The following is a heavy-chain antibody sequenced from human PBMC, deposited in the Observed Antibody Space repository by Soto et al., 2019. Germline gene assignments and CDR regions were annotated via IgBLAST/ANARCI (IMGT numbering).Heavy chain of an antibody. Sequence: QVQLVESGGGVVQPGRSLRLSCAASGFTFSRYGMHWVRQAPGKGLEWVAVILDDGSDQNYADSVKGRFTISRDNSKNSLYLQMNSLRAEDTAVYSCARDDYYGDNGFDYWGQGTLVTVSS. CDR3: ARDDYYGDNGFDY. D-gene: IGHD4-17*01. CDR2: ILDDGSDQ. V-gene: IGHV3-33*01. CDR1: GFTFSRYG. J-gene: IGHJ4*02.